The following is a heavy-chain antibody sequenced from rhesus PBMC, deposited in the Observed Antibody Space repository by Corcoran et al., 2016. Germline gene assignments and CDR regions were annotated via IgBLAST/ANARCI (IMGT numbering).Heavy chain of an antibody. D-gene: IGHD3-16*01. CDR1: GGSISRNY. V-gene: IGHV4-147*01. J-gene: IGHJ5-2*02. CDR2: IYGGSGST. CDR3: ARYQGGYSGSLTFDV. Sequence: QVQLQESGPGLVKPSETLSITCAVPGGSISRNYWNWIRPSPGKGLGMIGYIYGGSGSTSYNPALKSRVPLSTDTSKNQFSLRLSSVTAADTAVYYCARYQGGYSGSLTFDVWGRGVLVTVSS.